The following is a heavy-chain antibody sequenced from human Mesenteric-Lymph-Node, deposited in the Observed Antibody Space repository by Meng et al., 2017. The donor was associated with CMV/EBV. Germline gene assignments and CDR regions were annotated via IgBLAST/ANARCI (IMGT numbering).Heavy chain of an antibody. CDR1: GYSFTRSW. D-gene: IGHD3-10*01. Sequence: GESLKISCTGSGYSFTRSWIGWVRQKPGQGLEWMGIIYPGDSDTRYSPSVRGQVTISADTSTGTAYLWWRSLKASDTAMYYCARAPSGTSDYYHYDFWGQGTQVTVSS. CDR2: IYPGDSDT. V-gene: IGHV5-51*01. J-gene: IGHJ4*02. CDR3: ARAPSGTSDYYHYDF.